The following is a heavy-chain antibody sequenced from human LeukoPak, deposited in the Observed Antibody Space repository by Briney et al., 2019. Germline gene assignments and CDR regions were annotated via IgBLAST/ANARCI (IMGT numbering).Heavy chain of an antibody. CDR2: IIPILGIA. CDR3: AREPSGSYSNDVFYFDY. D-gene: IGHD1-26*01. Sequence: ASVKVSCKASGYTFTGYYMHWVRQAPGQGLEWMGRIIPILGIANYAQKFQGRVTITADKSTSTAYMELSSLRSEDTAVYYCAREPSGSYSNDVFYFDYWGQGTLVTVSS. J-gene: IGHJ4*02. V-gene: IGHV1-69*04. CDR1: GYTFTGYY.